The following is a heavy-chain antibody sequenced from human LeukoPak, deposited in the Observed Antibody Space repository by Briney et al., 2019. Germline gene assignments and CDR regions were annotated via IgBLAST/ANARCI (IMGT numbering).Heavy chain of an antibody. V-gene: IGHV3-30*04. Sequence: GGSLRLSCAASGFTFSSYAMHWVRQAPGKGLEWVAVISYDGSNKYYADPVKGRFTVSRDNSKNTLYLQMNSLRAEDTAVYYCARVLGIAVAGTFDYWGQGTLVTVSS. D-gene: IGHD6-19*01. CDR3: ARVLGIAVAGTFDY. CDR2: ISYDGSNK. CDR1: GFTFSSYA. J-gene: IGHJ4*02.